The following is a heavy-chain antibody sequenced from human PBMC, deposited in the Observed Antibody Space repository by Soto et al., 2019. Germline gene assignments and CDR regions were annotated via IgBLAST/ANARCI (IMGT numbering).Heavy chain of an antibody. CDR3: ARVYAYYFDY. V-gene: IGHV4-39*07. CDR1: RGSISSSSYY. Sequence: SETLSLTCTVSRGSISSSSYYWGWSRQPPGKGLEWIGSIYYSGSTYYNPSLKSRVTISVDTSKNQFSLKLSSVTAADTAVYYCARVYAYYFDYWGQGTLVTVSS. D-gene: IGHD2-8*01. J-gene: IGHJ4*02. CDR2: IYYSGST.